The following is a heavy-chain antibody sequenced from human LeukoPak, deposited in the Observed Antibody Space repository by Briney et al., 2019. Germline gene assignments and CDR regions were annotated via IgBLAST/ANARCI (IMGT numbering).Heavy chain of an antibody. V-gene: IGHV1-8*03. CDR3: ARGGEGITIFGEGDWLDP. CDR1: GYTFTSYD. Sequence: ASVNVSCKASGYTFTSYDINWVRQATGQGLERMGWMNPNSGNTGYAQKFQGRVTITRNTSISTAYMELSSLRYEDTAVYYCARGGEGITIFGEGDWLDPWGQGTLVTVSS. D-gene: IGHD3-3*01. CDR2: MNPNSGNT. J-gene: IGHJ5*02.